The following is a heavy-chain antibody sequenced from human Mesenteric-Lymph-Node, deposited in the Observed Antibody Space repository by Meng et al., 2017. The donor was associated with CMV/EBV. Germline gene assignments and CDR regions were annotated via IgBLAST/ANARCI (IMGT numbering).Heavy chain of an antibody. CDR3: QLPAASDYYYGMDV. CDR2: IKEDESNK. V-gene: IGHV3-7*01. D-gene: IGHD2-2*01. J-gene: IGHJ6*02. CDR1: GFTPSTNW. Sequence: GGSLRPSCVVYGFTPSTNWMSWVRQVTGKWLEWVANIKEDESNKYYVDSVKGRFTISRDNAKNTLYLQMNSLGAEDTAVDYCQLPAASDYYYGMDVWGQGTTVTVSS.